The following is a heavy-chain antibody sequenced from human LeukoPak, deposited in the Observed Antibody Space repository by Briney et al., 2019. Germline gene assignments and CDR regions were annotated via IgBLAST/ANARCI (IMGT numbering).Heavy chain of an antibody. CDR3: ARHGDGFYHGMDV. Sequence: GGSLRLSCAASDFTFSRYSTNWFRQAPGEGLEWVSSISSGGHNIFYADPVKGRFTISRDNAKNSLYLQMNSLRVEDTAVYYCARHGDGFYHGMDVWGQGTTVTVSS. D-gene: IGHD4-17*01. V-gene: IGHV3-21*01. J-gene: IGHJ6*01. CDR1: DFTFSRYS. CDR2: ISSGGHNI.